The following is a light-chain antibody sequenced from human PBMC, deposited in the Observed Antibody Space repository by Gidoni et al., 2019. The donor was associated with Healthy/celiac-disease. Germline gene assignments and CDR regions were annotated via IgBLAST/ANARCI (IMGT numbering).Light chain of an antibody. J-gene: IGKJ1*01. CDR2: GAS. CDR3: QQYGSSPRT. Sequence: EIVLTQSPGTLSLSPGERATLSCRASQSVSSSYLAWYQQKPGQAPRLLIYGASSRATGIPDRFSGSGPGTDFTLTISRLEPEDFAVYYCQQYGSSPRTFXQXTKVEIK. CDR1: QSVSSSY. V-gene: IGKV3-20*01.